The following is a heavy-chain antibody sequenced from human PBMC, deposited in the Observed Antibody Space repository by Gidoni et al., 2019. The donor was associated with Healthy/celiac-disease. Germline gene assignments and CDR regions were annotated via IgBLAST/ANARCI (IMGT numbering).Heavy chain of an antibody. Sequence: EVQLVESGGGLVQPGGALRLSCAASGFTFSSYSMTWVRQAPGKGLEWVSYISSSSSTIYYAASVKGRFTISRDNAKNSLYLQMNSLRDEDTAVYYCAREDIWPFDYWGQGTLVTVSS. D-gene: IGHD5-12*01. J-gene: IGHJ4*02. CDR2: ISSSSSTI. CDR1: GFTFSSYS. V-gene: IGHV3-48*02. CDR3: AREDIWPFDY.